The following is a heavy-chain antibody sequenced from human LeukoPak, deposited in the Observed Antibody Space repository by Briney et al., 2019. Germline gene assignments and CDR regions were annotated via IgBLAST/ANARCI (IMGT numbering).Heavy chain of an antibody. CDR1: GGSFNGYY. V-gene: IGHV4-34*01. Sequence: SETLSLTCAVYGGSFNGYYWSWIRQPPGKGLEWIGEINHSGSTNYNPSLKSRVTISVDTSKNQFSLKLSSVTAADTAVYYCARGGVWGATTGYFDYWGQGTLVTVPS. CDR3: ARGGVWGATTGYFDY. J-gene: IGHJ4*02. CDR2: INHSGST. D-gene: IGHD1-26*01.